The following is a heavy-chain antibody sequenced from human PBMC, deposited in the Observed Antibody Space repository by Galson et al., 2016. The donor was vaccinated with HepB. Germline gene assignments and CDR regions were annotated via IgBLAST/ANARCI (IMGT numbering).Heavy chain of an antibody. CDR1: GFTFSTYW. CDR3: TRRKRCWLSRGDYYYGLDD. D-gene: IGHD5-12*01. CDR2: IKQDGCEK. Sequence: SLRLSCAASGFTFSTYWMTWVRQAPGKGLEWVANIKQDGCEKYYVDSVKGRFTISRDNAKNSLYLQMNSLRAEDTAVYYCTRRKRCWLSRGDYYYGLDDWGKGTTVTVSS. V-gene: IGHV3-7*01. J-gene: IGHJ6*04.